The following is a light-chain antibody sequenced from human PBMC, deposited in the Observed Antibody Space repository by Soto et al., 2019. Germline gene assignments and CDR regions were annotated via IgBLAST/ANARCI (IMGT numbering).Light chain of an antibody. CDR1: SSDVGSYNF. CDR3: CSYAGSSTDV. CDR2: EAS. Sequence: QSVLTQPASVSGSPGQSITISCTGTSSDVGSYNFVSWYQQHPGKAPKLMIYEASKRPSGVSNRFSGSKSGNTASLTISGLQGEDEADYYCCSYAGSSTDVFGAGTKLTVL. V-gene: IGLV2-23*01. J-gene: IGLJ1*01.